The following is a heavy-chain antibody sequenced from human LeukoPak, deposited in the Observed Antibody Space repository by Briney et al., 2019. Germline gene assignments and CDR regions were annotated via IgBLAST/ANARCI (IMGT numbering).Heavy chain of an antibody. CDR2: ISSSSSYI. D-gene: IGHD5-18*01. CDR1: GFTFSSYS. J-gene: IGHJ4*02. V-gene: IGHV3-21*01. Sequence: GGSLRLSCAASGFTFSSYSMNWVRQAPGKGLEWVSSISSSSSYIYYADSVKGRFTISRDNAKNSLYLQMNSLRAEDTAVYYCARDLNYGRGYSYGFGYWGQGTLVTVSS. CDR3: ARDLNYGRGYSYGFGY.